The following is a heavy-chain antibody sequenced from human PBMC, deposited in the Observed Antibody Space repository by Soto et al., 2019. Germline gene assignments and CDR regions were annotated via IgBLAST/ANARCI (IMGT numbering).Heavy chain of an antibody. V-gene: IGHV4-4*02. CDR1: GGSISSSNW. Sequence: SQTLSLTCAVSGGSISSSNWWSWVRQPPGKGLEWIGEIYHSGSTNYNPSLKSLVTISVDKSKNQFSLKLSSVTAADTAVYYCSRGDSSSYGYWGQGTLVTVSS. CDR2: IYHSGST. D-gene: IGHD6-13*01. J-gene: IGHJ4*02. CDR3: SRGDSSSYGY.